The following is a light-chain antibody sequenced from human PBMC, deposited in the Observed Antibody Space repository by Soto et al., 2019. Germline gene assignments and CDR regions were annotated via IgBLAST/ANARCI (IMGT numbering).Light chain of an antibody. CDR1: QIVSSSY. J-gene: IGKJ1*01. Sequence: EIVLTQSPGALSLSPGERATLSCRASQIVSSSYLAWYQQKPGQAPRLLIYGASSRATGIPDRISGSGSGTDFTLTISRLEPEDFAVYYCQQYGRSPWTFGQGTKVEIK. CDR3: QQYGRSPWT. CDR2: GAS. V-gene: IGKV3-20*01.